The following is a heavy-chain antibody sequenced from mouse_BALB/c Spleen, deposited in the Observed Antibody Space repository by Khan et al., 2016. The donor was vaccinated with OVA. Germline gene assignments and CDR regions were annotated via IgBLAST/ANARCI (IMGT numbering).Heavy chain of an antibody. J-gene: IGHJ1*01. CDR1: GFTFSGFW. V-gene: IGHV11-2*02. CDR3: MRYDGYYWYFDV. D-gene: IGHD2-3*01. CDR2: INSDGSAI. Sequence: EVQLLETGGGLVQPGGSRGLSCEGSGFTFSGFWMSWVRQTPGKTLEWIGDINSDGSAINYAPSIKDRFTIFRDNDKSTLYLQMSNVRSEDTATXFSMRYDGYYWYFDVGGAGTTVTVSS.